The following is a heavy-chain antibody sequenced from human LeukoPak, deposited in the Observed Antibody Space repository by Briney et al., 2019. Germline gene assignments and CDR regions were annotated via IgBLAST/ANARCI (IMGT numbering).Heavy chain of an antibody. D-gene: IGHD2-2*01. V-gene: IGHV4-30-4*01. CDR1: GGSISSGDYY. J-gene: IGHJ4*02. Sequence: MASETLSLTCTVSGGSISSGDYYWSWIRQPPGKGLEWIGYIYYSGSTYYNPSLKSRVTISVDTSNNQFSLKLSSVTAADTAVYYCAREYCSSTSCYAFDYWGQGTLVTVSS. CDR2: IYYSGST. CDR3: AREYCSSTSCYAFDY.